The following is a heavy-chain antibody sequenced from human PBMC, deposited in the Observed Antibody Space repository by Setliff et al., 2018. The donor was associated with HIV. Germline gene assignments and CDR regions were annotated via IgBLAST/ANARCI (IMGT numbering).Heavy chain of an antibody. J-gene: IGHJ4*02. CDR3: AKDYSSGWFDY. D-gene: IGHD6-19*01. CDR1: GFTFSNYA. CDR2: ISGSGDTT. Sequence: PGGSLRLSCAASGFTFSNYAMTWVRQAPGKGLEWVSGISGSGDTTNYADSVKGRFIISRDNSKNTLYLQMNSLRAEDTAVYYCAKDYSSGWFDYWGQGTLVIVSS. V-gene: IGHV3-23*01.